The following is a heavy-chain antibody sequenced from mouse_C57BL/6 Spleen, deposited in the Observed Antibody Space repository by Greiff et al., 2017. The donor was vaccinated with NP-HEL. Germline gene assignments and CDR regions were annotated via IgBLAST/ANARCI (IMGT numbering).Heavy chain of an antibody. CDR2: IDPANGNT. CDR1: GFNITNTY. D-gene: IGHD1-1*02. J-gene: IGHJ4*01. CDR3: ASRGRCGDYYAMDY. Sequence: VQLQQSVAELVRPGASVKLSCTASGFNITNTYMHWVKQRPEQGLEWIGRIDPANGNTKYAPKFQGKATITADTSSNTAYLQLSSLTSEDTAIYYCASRGRCGDYYAMDYWGQGTSVTVSS. V-gene: IGHV14-3*01.